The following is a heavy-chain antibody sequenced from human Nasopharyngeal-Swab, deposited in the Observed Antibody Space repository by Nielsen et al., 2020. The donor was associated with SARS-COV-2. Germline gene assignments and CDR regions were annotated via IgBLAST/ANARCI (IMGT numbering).Heavy chain of an antibody. CDR1: GFSFNDYT. D-gene: IGHD2-15*01. J-gene: IGHJ6*02. CDR3: ARGHCSSGSCYAKHYGMDV. CDR2: IRSSSSPI. V-gene: IGHV3-21*01. Sequence: GESLKISCATSGFSFNDYTMTWVRQAPGKGLELVSSIRSSSSPIYYADSVKGRLTISRDSAKNSLYLQMNNLRAEDTAVYYCARGHCSSGSCYAKHYGMDVWGQGTTVTVSS.